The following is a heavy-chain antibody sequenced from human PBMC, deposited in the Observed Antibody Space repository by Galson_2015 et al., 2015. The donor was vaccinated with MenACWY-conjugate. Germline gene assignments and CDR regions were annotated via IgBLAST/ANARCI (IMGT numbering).Heavy chain of an antibody. CDR2: ISPGDSET. CDR3: ARHPPGGRGMDV. V-gene: IGHV5-51*01. Sequence: QSGAEVKKPGESLKISCKGSRYTFTTYWIGWVRQLPGKGLEWMGLISPGDSETRYSPAFQGQVTISADKSISTAYVQWDSLQASDTAMYYCARHPPGGRGMDVWGQGTTVTVSS. D-gene: IGHD1-26*01. CDR1: RYTFTTYW. J-gene: IGHJ6*02.